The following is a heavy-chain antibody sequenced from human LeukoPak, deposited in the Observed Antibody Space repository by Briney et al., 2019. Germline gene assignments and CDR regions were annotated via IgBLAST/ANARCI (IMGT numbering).Heavy chain of an antibody. CDR2: IKPDGSEK. V-gene: IGHV3-7*01. CDR3: ARVTVRYFDWLPRSHNWFDP. Sequence: GGSLRLSCAASGFTFSNYWMTWVRQAPGKGLEWVANIKPDGSEKYYVDSVKGRFTISRDNAKKSLYLQMNSLRAEDTAVYYRARVTVRYFDWLPRSHNWFDPWGQGTLVTVSS. CDR1: GFTFSNYW. D-gene: IGHD3-9*01. J-gene: IGHJ5*02.